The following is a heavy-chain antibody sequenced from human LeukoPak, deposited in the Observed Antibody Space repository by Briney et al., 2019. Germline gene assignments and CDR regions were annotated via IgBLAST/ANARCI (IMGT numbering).Heavy chain of an antibody. CDR1: GGSISSSSYY. D-gene: IGHD1-14*01. CDR2: IYYSGST. Sequence: SETLSLTCTVSGGSISSSSYYWGWIRQPPGKGLEWIGSIYYSGSTYYNPSLKSRVTISVDTSKNQFSLKLSSVTAADTAVYYCARGNPLNYWGQGTLVTVSS. CDR3: ARGNPLNY. V-gene: IGHV4-39*07. J-gene: IGHJ4*02.